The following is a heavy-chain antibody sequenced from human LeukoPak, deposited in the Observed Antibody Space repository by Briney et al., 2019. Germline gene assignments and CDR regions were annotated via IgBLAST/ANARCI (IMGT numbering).Heavy chain of an antibody. CDR3: AREMTLGAFDI. V-gene: IGHV4-30-2*01. J-gene: IGHJ3*02. D-gene: IGHD1-26*01. CDR2: IYHSGST. Sequence: SQTLSLTCTVSGGSISSGGYYWSWIRQPPGKGLEWIGYIYHSGSTYYNPSLKSRVTISVDRSKNQFSLKLSSVTAADTAVYYCAREMTLGAFDIWGQGTMVTVSS. CDR1: GGSISSGGYY.